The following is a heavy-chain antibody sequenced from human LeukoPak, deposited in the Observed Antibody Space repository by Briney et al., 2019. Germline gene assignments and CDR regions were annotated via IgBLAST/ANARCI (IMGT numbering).Heavy chain of an antibody. D-gene: IGHD6-13*01. CDR2: IITIFGTA. V-gene: IGHV1-69*13. CDR3: ASLDEIAAAASEDY. J-gene: IGHJ4*02. Sequence: SVKVSCKASGGTFSSYAISWVRQAPGQGLEWMGGIITIFGTANYAQKFQGRVTITADESTSTAYMELSSLRSEDTAVYYCASLDEIAAAASEDYWGQGTLVTVSS. CDR1: GGTFSSYA.